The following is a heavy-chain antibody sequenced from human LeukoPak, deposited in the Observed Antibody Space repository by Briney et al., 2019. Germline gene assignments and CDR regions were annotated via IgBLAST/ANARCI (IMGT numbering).Heavy chain of an antibody. D-gene: IGHD7-27*01. V-gene: IGHV3-21*01. CDR3: ARDWGY. CDR2: ITNTSTSM. CDR1: GFTFSNYR. J-gene: IGHJ4*02. Sequence: GGSLRLSCIASGFTFSNYRMSWVRQAPGRGLEWVSTITNTSTSMYYADSVKGRFTISRDNAKNSLFLQMNSLRAEDTAVYFCARDWGYWGQRALVTVSS.